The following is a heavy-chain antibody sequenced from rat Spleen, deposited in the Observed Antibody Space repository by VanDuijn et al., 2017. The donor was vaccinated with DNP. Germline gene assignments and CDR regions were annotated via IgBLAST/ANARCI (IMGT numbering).Heavy chain of an antibody. Sequence: VQLQESGPGLVEPSQSLSLTCSVTGYSITSCCRWTWIRKFPGHKLEWMGYINSAGSTHYNPSLKSRISITRDTSKNQFFLQLNSVTTEDTATYYCARWSTFFDYWGQGVMVTVSS. CDR2: INSAGST. D-gene: IGHD3-1*01. V-gene: IGHV3-3*01. CDR3: ARWSTFFDY. CDR1: GYSITSCCR. J-gene: IGHJ2*01.